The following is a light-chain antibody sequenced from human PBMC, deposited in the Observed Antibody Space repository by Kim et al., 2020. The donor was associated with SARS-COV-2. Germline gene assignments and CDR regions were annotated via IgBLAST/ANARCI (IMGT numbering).Light chain of an antibody. CDR2: VGTGGIVG. CDR1: SGYSNYK. CDR3: GADHGSGSNFVVV. J-gene: IGLJ2*01. Sequence: QPVLTQPPSASASLGASVTLTSTLSSGYSNYKVDWYQQRPGKGPRFVMRVGTGGIVGSKGDGIPDRFSVLGSGLNRYLTIKNIQEEDESDYYCGADHGSGSNFVVVFGGGTQLTVL. V-gene: IGLV9-49*01.